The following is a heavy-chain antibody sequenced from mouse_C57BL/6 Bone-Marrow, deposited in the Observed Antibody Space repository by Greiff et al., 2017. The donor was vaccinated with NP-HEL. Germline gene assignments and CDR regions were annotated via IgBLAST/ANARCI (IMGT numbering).Heavy chain of an antibody. CDR2: IWSGGST. CDR3: ARWLLCYYAMDY. CDR1: GFSLTSYG. V-gene: IGHV2-2*01. Sequence: VMLVESGPGLVQPSQSLSITCTVSGFSLTSYGVHWVRPSPGKGLEWLGVIWSGGSTDYNAAFISILSISKDNSKSKVFFKMNSLQADDTAIYYCARWLLCYYAMDYWGQGTSVTVSS. D-gene: IGHD2-3*01. J-gene: IGHJ4*01.